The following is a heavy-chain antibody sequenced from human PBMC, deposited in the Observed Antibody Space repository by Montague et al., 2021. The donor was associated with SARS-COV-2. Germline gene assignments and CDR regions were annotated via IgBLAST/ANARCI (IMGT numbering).Heavy chain of an antibody. CDR3: ARDLSSSWSYWFDP. V-gene: IGHV4-61*02. Sequence: TLSLTCTVSGGYISSGSYYWSWIRQPAGRGMEWIGRIYASGSTKYNPSLKSRVTISVDTSKNQFSLKVSSVTAVDTAVYYCARDLSSSWSYWFDPWGQGTLVTVSS. J-gene: IGHJ5*02. D-gene: IGHD6-13*01. CDR2: IYASGST. CDR1: GGYISSGSYY.